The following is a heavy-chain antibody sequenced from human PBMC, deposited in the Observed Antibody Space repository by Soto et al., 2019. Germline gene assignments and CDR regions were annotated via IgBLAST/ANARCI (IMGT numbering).Heavy chain of an antibody. V-gene: IGHV1-69*13. D-gene: IGHD1-26*01. CDR2: IIPIFGTA. Sequence: GASVKVSCKASGGTFSSYAISWVRQAPGQGLEWMGGIIPIFGTANYAQKFQGRVTITAGESTSTAYMELSSLRSEDTAVYDCARVRAGATHDAFDIWGQVTMVTVSS. CDR1: GGTFSSYA. CDR3: ARVRAGATHDAFDI. J-gene: IGHJ3*02.